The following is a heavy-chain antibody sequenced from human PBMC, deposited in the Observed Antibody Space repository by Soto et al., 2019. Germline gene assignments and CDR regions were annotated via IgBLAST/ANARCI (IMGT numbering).Heavy chain of an antibody. CDR1: GFTFSSYA. Sequence: GSLRLSCAAPGFTFSSYAMSWVRQAPGKGLEWVSAISGSGGSTYYADSVKGRFTISRDNSKNTLYLQMNSLRAEDTAVYYCAKGATVLDAFDIWGQGTMVTVSS. V-gene: IGHV3-23*01. CDR2: ISGSGGST. CDR3: AKGATVLDAFDI. D-gene: IGHD4-17*01. J-gene: IGHJ3*02.